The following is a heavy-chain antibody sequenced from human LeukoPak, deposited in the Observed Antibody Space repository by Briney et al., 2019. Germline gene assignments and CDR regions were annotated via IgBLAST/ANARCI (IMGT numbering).Heavy chain of an antibody. CDR1: GGSISSYY. CDR2: IYYRGST. V-gene: IGHV4-59*01. CDR3: ARDNNGYYGRFDF. J-gene: IGHJ4*02. D-gene: IGHD5-18*01. Sequence: SETLSLTCTVSGGSISSYYWSWIRQPPGKGLEWIGYIYYRGSTYYNPSLRGRVTILVDTSKNQISLKLTSVTAADTAVYYCARDNNGYYGRFDFWGRGAQVTVSS.